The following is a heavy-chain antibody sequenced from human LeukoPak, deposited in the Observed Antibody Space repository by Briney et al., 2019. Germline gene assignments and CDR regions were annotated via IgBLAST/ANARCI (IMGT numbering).Heavy chain of an antibody. Sequence: SETLSLTCTVSGGSIRSYYWSWIRQPPGKGLEWIGYIYYSGDTNYNPSLKSRVTISVDTSKNQFSLKLSSVTAADTAVYYCARGAGYCGGDCYLNWFDPWGQGTLVTVSS. CDR2: IYYSGDT. J-gene: IGHJ5*02. CDR1: GGSIRSYY. V-gene: IGHV4-59*01. D-gene: IGHD2-21*02. CDR3: ARGAGYCGGDCYLNWFDP.